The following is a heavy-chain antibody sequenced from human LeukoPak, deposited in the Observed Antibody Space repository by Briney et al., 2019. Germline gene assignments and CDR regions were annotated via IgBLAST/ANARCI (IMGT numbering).Heavy chain of an antibody. Sequence: SETLSLTCAVYGGSFSGYYWSWIRQPPGKGLEWIGEINHSGSTNYNPSLKSRVTISVDTSKNQFSLKLSSVTAADTAVYYCARVLPSGYSSGWYVVDYWGQGTLVTVSS. V-gene: IGHV4-34*01. CDR1: GGSFSGYY. CDR2: INHSGST. D-gene: IGHD6-19*01. CDR3: ARVLPSGYSSGWYVVDY. J-gene: IGHJ4*02.